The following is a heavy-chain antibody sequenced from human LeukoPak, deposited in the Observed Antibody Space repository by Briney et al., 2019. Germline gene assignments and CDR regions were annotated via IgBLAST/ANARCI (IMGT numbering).Heavy chain of an antibody. CDR1: GFTFSSYE. Sequence: GGSLRLSCAASGFTFSSYEMNWVRQAPGKGLEWVSYISSSGSTIYYADSVKGRFTISRDNAKSSLYLQMNSLRAEDTAVYYCARPLTIAAAGNYYYYYGMDVWGKGTTVTVSS. CDR3: ARPLTIAAAGNYYYYYGMDV. D-gene: IGHD6-13*01. CDR2: ISSSGSTI. J-gene: IGHJ6*04. V-gene: IGHV3-48*03.